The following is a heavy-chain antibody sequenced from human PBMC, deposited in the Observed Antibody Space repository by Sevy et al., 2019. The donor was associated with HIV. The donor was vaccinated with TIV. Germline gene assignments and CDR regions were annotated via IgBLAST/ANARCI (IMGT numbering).Heavy chain of an antibody. V-gene: IGHV3-30*02. J-gene: IGHJ6*02. CDR1: GFTFSSYG. D-gene: IGHD3-3*01. CDR2: IRYDGSNK. CDR3: AKNESATYYDFWSGYSNYYYYYGMDV. Sequence: GGSLRLSCAASGFTFSSYGMHWVRQAPGKGLEWVAFIRYDGSNKYDADSVKGRFTISRDNSKNTLYLQMNSLRAEDTAVYYCAKNESATYYDFWSGYSNYYYYYGMDVWGQGTTVTVSS.